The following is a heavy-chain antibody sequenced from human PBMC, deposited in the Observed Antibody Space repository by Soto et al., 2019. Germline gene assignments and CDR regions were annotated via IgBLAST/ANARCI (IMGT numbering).Heavy chain of an antibody. CDR2: INPNSGDT. J-gene: IGHJ4*02. CDR3: ARVPRITMIVVPSGFDY. V-gene: IGHV1-2*04. CDR1: GYTFTGYY. D-gene: IGHD3-22*01. Sequence: GASVKVSCKASGYTFTGYYMHWVRQAPGQGLEWMGWINPNSGDTNYAQKFQGWVTMTRDTSMSTAYMGLRSLRSDDTAVYYCARVPRITMIVVPSGFDYWGQGTLVTVSS.